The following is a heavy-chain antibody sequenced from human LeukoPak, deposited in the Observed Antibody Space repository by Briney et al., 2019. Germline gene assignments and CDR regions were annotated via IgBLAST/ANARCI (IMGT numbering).Heavy chain of an antibody. CDR3: ARQFRWSFDY. CDR1: GGPISSYY. CDR2: IYYSGST. Sequence: PSETLSLTCTVSGGPISSYYWSWIRQPPGKGLEWIGYIYYSGSTNYNPSLKSRVTISVDTSKNQFSLKLSSVTAADTAVYYCARQFRWSFDYWGQGTLVTVSS. D-gene: IGHD4-23*01. V-gene: IGHV4-59*01. J-gene: IGHJ4*02.